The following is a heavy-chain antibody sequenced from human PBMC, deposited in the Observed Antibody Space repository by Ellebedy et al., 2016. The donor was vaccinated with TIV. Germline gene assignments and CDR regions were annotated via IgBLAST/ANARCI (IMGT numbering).Heavy chain of an antibody. J-gene: IGHJ3*02. D-gene: IGHD3-10*01. V-gene: IGHV5-10-1*01. CDR3: ASRGAMVRGVITAFDI. Sequence: GESLKISCKGSGYSFTTYWISWVRQMPGKGLEWMGRIDPSDSYTNYSPSFQGHVTISADKSISTAYLQWSSLKASDTAMYYCASRGAMVRGVITAFDIWGQGTMVTVSS. CDR2: IDPSDSYT. CDR1: GYSFTTYW.